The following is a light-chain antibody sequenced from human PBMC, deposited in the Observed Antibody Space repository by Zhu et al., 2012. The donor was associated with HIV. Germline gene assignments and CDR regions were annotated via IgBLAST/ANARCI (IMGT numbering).Light chain of an antibody. CDR1: QSVSSY. CDR3: QQRSSWLT. V-gene: IGKV3-11*01. CDR2: DAS. J-gene: IGKJ4*01. Sequence: EIVLTQSPATLSLSPGERATLSCRASQSVSSYLAWYQQKPGQAPRLLIYDASNRATGIPARFSGSGSGTDFTLTISSLEPEDFAVYYCQQRSSWLTFGGGTKVE.